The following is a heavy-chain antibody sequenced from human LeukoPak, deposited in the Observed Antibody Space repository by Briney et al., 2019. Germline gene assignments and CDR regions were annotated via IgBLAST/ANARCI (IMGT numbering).Heavy chain of an antibody. V-gene: IGHV4-34*01. CDR3: ARRVTVIYYMDL. CDR2: INDSGGT. Sequence: SETLSLTCAVYDGSFSGHYWTWIRQFPGRGLEWIGEINDSGGTNYNPSLKSRVTMSVDTSKNQFSLKLTSVTAADTAVYYCARRVTVIYYMDLWGKGTTVTVSS. J-gene: IGHJ6*03. D-gene: IGHD3-22*01. CDR1: DGSFSGHY.